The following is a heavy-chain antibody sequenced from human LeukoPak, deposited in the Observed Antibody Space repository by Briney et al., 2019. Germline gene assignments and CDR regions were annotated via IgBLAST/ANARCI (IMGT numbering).Heavy chain of an antibody. CDR3: GRXAINANNGMDV. Sequence: GGSLRLSCAASGFTFSDHYIDWVRQAPGKGLEWVGRSRNKASSNTTEYAASVEGTFTISRDVSESSLYLQMNSLRTEDKAVXXXGRXAINANNGMDVWGQGTTVTVSS. J-gene: IGHJ6*02. D-gene: IGHD1/OR15-1a*01. CDR2: SRNKASSNTT. V-gene: IGHV3-72*01. CDR1: GFTFSDHY.